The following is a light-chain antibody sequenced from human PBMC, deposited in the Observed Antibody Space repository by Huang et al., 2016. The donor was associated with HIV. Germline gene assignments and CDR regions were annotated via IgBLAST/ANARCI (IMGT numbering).Light chain of an antibody. Sequence: DIRMTQSPSSLSASVGDRVTITCRASQSISSYLNWYQQKPGKAPKLLIYAASSLQSGVPSRFSGSGSGTDFTLTISSLQPEDFATYYCQQSYSIPPWTFGQGTKVEIK. V-gene: IGKV1-39*01. CDR2: AAS. CDR1: QSISSY. J-gene: IGKJ1*01. CDR3: QQSYSIPPWT.